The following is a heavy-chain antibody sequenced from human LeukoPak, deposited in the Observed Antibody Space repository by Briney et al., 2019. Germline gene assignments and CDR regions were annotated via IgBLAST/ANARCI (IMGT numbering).Heavy chain of an antibody. D-gene: IGHD3-10*01. J-gene: IGHJ5*02. CDR1: GFTFSSYA. CDR2: ISGSGGST. Sequence: GGSLRLSCAASGFTFSSYAMSWVRQAPGKGLEWVSAISGSGGSTYYADSVKGRFTISRDNSKNTLYLQMNSLRAEDTAVYYCAKDLAPAGSGKPQGWFDPWGQGTLVTVSS. CDR3: AKDLAPAGSGKPQGWFDP. V-gene: IGHV3-23*01.